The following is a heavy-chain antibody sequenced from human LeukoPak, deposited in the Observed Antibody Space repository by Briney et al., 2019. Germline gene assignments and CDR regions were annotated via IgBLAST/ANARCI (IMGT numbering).Heavy chain of an antibody. CDR2: TYYSGST. Sequence: SETLSLTCTVSGGSISSYYWSWIRQPPGKGLEWIGYTYYSGSTNYNPSLKSRVTISVDTSKNQFSLKLSSVTAADTAAYYCAGIAAAGNGRAVDYWGQGTLVTVSS. V-gene: IGHV4-59*08. J-gene: IGHJ4*02. D-gene: IGHD6-13*01. CDR1: GGSISSYY. CDR3: AGIAAAGNGRAVDY.